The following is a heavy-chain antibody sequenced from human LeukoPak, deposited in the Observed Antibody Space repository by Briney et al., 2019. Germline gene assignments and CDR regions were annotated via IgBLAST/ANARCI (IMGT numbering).Heavy chain of an antibody. CDR1: GYTFTGYY. V-gene: IGHV1-2*02. CDR3: ARDSRDGYNYGYYFDY. D-gene: IGHD5-24*01. CDR2: INPNSGGT. J-gene: IGHJ4*02. Sequence: ASVKVSCKTSGYTFTGYYIHWVRQAPGQGLEWMGWINPNSGGTNYAQKFQGRVTITADKSTSTAYMELSSLRSEDTAVYYCARDSRDGYNYGYYFDYWGQGTLVTVSS.